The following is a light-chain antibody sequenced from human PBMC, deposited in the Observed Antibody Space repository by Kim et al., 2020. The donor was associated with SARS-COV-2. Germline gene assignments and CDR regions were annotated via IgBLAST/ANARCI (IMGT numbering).Light chain of an antibody. CDR1: QSVRSSY. Sequence: EIVLTQSPGTLSLSPGERATLSCRASQSVRSSYLAWYQQKPGQAPRHLIYGASCRATGIADRFSGSGSATDFTLTISRLEPEDFAVYYCQQYGSSPGYTFGQGTKLEI. V-gene: IGKV3-20*01. J-gene: IGKJ2*01. CDR2: GAS. CDR3: QQYGSSPGYT.